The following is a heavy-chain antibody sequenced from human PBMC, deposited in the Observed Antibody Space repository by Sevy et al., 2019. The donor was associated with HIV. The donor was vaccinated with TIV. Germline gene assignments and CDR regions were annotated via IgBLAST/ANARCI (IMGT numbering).Heavy chain of an antibody. CDR1: GFSFSNAW. V-gene: IGHV3-15*01. CDR2: IKSKPDGRTT. Sequence: GGSLRLSCAASGFSFSNAWMSWVRQAPGKGLEWVGRIKSKPDGRTTDYAAPVKGRFTISRDDSKSTLYLEMNNLKTEDTAVYYCTTDPGQSECLLLYYFDKWGQGTLVTVSS. CDR3: TTDPGQSECLLLYYFDK. D-gene: IGHD3-22*01. J-gene: IGHJ4*02.